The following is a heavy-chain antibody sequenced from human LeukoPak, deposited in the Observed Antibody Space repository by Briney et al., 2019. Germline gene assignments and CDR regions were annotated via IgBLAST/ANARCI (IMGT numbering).Heavy chain of an antibody. J-gene: IGHJ6*02. CDR3: ARGNWVRYMDV. D-gene: IGHD7-27*01. Sequence: ASVKVSCKASGYTFTCYDINWVRQATGQGLEWMGWMNPNSGNTGYAQKFQGRVTMTRNTSISTAYMELSSLRSEDTAVYYCARGNWVRYMDVWGQGTTVPVSS. CDR1: GYTFTCYD. CDR2: MNPNSGNT. V-gene: IGHV1-8*01.